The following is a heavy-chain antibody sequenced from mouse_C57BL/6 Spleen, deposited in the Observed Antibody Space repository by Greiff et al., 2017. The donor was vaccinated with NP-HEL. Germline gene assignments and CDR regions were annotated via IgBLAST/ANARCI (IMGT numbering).Heavy chain of an antibody. D-gene: IGHD1-1*01. V-gene: IGHV3-6*01. CDR2: ISYDGSN. Sequence: DVKLQEPGPGLVKPSQSLSLTCSVTGYSITSGYYWNWIRQFPGNKLEWMGYISYDGSNNYNPSLKNRISITRDTSKNQFFLKLNSVTTEDTATYYCARGYYGSSYYFDYWGQGTTLTVSS. CDR3: ARGYYGSSYYFDY. J-gene: IGHJ2*01. CDR1: GYSITSGYY.